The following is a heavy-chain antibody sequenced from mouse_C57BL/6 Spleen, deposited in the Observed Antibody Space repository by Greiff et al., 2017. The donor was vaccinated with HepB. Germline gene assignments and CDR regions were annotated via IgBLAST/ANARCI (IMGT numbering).Heavy chain of an antibody. D-gene: IGHD1-1*01. Sequence: QVQLQQPGAELVKPGASVKLSCKASGYTFTSYWMHWVKQRPGQGLEWIGMIHPNSGSTNYNEKFKSKATLTVDKSSSTAYMQLSSLTSEDSAVYYCARDYGSSYGYFDGWGTGTTVTVSS. CDR1: GYTFTSYW. CDR3: ARDYGSSYGYFDG. J-gene: IGHJ1*03. CDR2: IHPNSGST. V-gene: IGHV1-64*01.